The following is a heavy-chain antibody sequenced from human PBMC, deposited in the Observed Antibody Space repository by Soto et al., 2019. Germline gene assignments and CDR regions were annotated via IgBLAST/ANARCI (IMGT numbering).Heavy chain of an antibody. CDR1: GGSISSSNW. Sequence: SETLSLTCAVSGGSISSSNWWSWVRQPPGKGLEWIGEIYHSGSTNYNPSLKSRVTISVDKSKNQFSLKLSSVTAADTAVYYCARVETVPAAIVDWFDPWGQGTLVTVS. CDR3: ARVETVPAAIVDWFDP. CDR2: IYHSGST. J-gene: IGHJ5*02. D-gene: IGHD2-2*01. V-gene: IGHV4-4*02.